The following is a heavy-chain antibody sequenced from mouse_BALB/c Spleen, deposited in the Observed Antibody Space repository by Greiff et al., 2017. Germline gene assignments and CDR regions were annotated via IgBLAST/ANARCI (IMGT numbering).Heavy chain of an antibody. CDR2: IWAGGST. CDR1: GFSLTSYG. Sequence: VKLMESGPGLVAPSQSLSITCTVSGFSLTSYGVHWVRQPPGKGLEWLGVIWAGGSTNYNSALMSRLSISKDNSKSQVFLKMNSLQTDDTAMYYCARDPSTATYFDVWGAGTTVTVSS. D-gene: IGHD1-2*01. V-gene: IGHV2-9*02. J-gene: IGHJ1*01. CDR3: ARDPSTATYFDV.